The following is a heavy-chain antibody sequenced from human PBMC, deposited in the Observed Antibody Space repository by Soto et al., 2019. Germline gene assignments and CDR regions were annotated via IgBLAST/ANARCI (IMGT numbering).Heavy chain of an antibody. CDR2: INPNSGCT. Sequence: ASVKVSCKASGYTFTGYYMHWVRQAPGQGLEWMGWINPNSGCTNYAQKFQGGVTMTRDTSISTAYMELSRLRSDDTAVYYCARLWVYCSGGSCYGAVGFDYWGQGTLVTVSS. CDR1: GYTFTGYY. D-gene: IGHD2-15*01. J-gene: IGHJ4*02. CDR3: ARLWVYCSGGSCYGAVGFDY. V-gene: IGHV1-2*02.